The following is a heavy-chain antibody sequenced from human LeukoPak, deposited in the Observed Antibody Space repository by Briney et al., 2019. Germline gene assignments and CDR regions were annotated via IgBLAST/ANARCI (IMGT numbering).Heavy chain of an antibody. V-gene: IGHV3-7*01. CDR3: ARDGVVPAAIRTLGGYYYYMDV. CDR2: IKQDGSEK. J-gene: IGHJ6*03. Sequence: GGSLRLSCAASGFTFSSYWMSWVRQAPGKGLEWVANIKQDGSEKYYVDSVKGRFTISRDNAKNSLYLQMNSLRAEDTAVYYCARDGVVPAAIRTLGGYYYYMDVWGKGTTVTVSS. D-gene: IGHD2-2*01. CDR1: GFTFSSYW.